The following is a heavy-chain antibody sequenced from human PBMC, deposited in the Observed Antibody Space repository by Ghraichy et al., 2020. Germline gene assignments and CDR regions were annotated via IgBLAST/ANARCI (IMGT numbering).Heavy chain of an antibody. CDR3: ARDRLSNYDSSGYPLYFYYYGMDV. CDR1: GFTFSTYS. V-gene: IGHV3-21*01. Sequence: GGSLRRSCAASGFTFSTYSMNWVRQAPGKGLEWVSSISSSSSYIYYADSVKGRFTISRDNAKNSLYLQMNSLRAEDTAVYYCARDRLSNYDSSGYPLYFYYYGMDVWGQGTTVTVSS. CDR2: ISSSSSYI. D-gene: IGHD3-22*01. J-gene: IGHJ6*02.